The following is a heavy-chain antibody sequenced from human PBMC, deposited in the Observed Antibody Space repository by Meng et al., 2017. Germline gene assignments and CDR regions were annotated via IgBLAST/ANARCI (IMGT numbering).Heavy chain of an antibody. D-gene: IGHD2-15*01. CDR1: GYTFTGYY. J-gene: IGHJ3*02. CDR3: ATDRSYCSGGSCYSSVAFDI. V-gene: IGHV1-2*02. Sequence: ASVKVSCKASGYTFTGYYMHWVRQAPGQGLEWMGWINPNSGGTNYAQKFQGRVTMTRDTSISTAYMELSRLRSDDTAVYYCATDRSYCSGGSCYSSVAFDIWGQGTMVTVSS. CDR2: INPNSGGT.